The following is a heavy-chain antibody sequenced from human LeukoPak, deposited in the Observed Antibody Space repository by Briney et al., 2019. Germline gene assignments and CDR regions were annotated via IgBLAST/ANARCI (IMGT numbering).Heavy chain of an antibody. CDR1: GFIFTDHY. D-gene: IGHD2-2*01. CDR3: ARVAETSWSSHHFDY. CDR2: TKKKVNGYTT. Sequence: PGGSLRLSCSASGFIFTDHYMDWVRPAPGKGLEWVGRTKKKVNGYTTEYAASVKGRFTISRDDSKSSLYPQMNSLKVEDTSIYYGARVAETSWSSHHFDYWGQGTLVTVSS. V-gene: IGHV3-72*01. J-gene: IGHJ4*02.